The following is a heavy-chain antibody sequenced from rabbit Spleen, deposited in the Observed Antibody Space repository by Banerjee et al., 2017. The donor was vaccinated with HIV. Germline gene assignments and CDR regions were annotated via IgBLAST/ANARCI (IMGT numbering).Heavy chain of an antibody. CDR1: GFSFSSNA. CDR3: ARGLSRSNL. CDR2: IDSGDGST. J-gene: IGHJ4*01. D-gene: IGHD1-1*01. V-gene: IGHV1S40*01. Sequence: QSLEESGGDLVKPGGTLTLTCTVSGFSFSSNAMCWVRQAPGKGLEWIACIDSGDGSTYYASWVNGRFTISKSSSSAVTLQVTSLTAADTATYFCARGLSRSNLWGQGTLVTVS.